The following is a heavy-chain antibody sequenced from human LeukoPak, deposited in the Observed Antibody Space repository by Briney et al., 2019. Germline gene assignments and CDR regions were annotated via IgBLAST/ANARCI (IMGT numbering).Heavy chain of an antibody. CDR1: GFNFSSFE. Sequence: SGGSLRLSCAASGFNFSSFEMNWVRQAPGKGLEWVSYISSSGSTRDYADSVKGRFTISRDNAKNSVHLQMNSLRAEDTAVYYCARDYTGGWNDYWGQGIRVTVSS. CDR2: ISSSGSTR. J-gene: IGHJ4*02. V-gene: IGHV3-48*03. D-gene: IGHD7-27*01. CDR3: ARDYTGGWNDY.